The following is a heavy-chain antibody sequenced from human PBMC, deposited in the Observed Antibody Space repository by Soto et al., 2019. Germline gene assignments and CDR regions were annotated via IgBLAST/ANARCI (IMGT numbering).Heavy chain of an antibody. CDR3: ARALDSGPLPDAFDI. Sequence: QVQLVQSGAEVKKPGSSVRVSCKTSGGTFRNYAVIWVRQAPGQGLECMGGIIPMFGTANYAQKFQGRVTITADESTSTAYMELTSVTSEDTAVYLCARALDSGPLPDAFDIWGQGTMVTVSS. CDR1: GGTFRNYA. J-gene: IGHJ3*02. V-gene: IGHV1-69*01. D-gene: IGHD6-19*01. CDR2: IIPMFGTA.